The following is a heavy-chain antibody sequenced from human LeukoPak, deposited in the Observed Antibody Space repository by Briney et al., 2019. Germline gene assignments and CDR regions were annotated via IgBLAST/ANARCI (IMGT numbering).Heavy chain of an antibody. Sequence: ASVKVSCKASGYTFTSHYIHWVRQAPGQGLEWMGIIRPSGGSTSYAQKFQGRVTMTRDTSTSTVYMELSSLRSEDTAVYYCARDSGGYDSAGFDYWGQGTLVTVSS. V-gene: IGHV1-46*01. CDR2: IRPSGGST. CDR1: GYTFTSHY. CDR3: ARDSGGYDSAGFDY. D-gene: IGHD5-12*01. J-gene: IGHJ4*02.